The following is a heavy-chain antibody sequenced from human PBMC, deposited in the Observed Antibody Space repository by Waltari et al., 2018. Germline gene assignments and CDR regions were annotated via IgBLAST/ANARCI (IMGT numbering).Heavy chain of an antibody. CDR1: VLPFSSAT. Sequence: EVQMVESGGDLVKPGGSLRLSCAASVLPFSSATMTWVRPAPGKGLEWVGRAKSKPEGGAIDYAAPVRGRFNILRDDSKNTLYLQMNSLRTEDTGVYYCIHYGPETYSTDKWGPGTLVTVSS. CDR3: IHYGPETYSTDK. J-gene: IGHJ4*02. V-gene: IGHV3-15*01. D-gene: IGHD3-10*01. CDR2: AKSKPEGGAI.